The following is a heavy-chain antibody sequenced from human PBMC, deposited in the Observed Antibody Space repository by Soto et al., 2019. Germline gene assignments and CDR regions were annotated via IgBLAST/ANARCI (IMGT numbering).Heavy chain of an antibody. D-gene: IGHD4-17*01. CDR1: GFTFTNYW. J-gene: IGHJ4*02. Sequence: EVQLVESGGGLVQPGGSLKLSCAASGFTFTNYWIHWVRQAPGKGLVWVSRINSDGGNINYADFVKGRFTISRDNAKTTVYLPMNSLRAEDTAVYFCASSATGLYGDYNWGQGALVTVSS. V-gene: IGHV3-74*01. CDR3: ASSATGLYGDYN. CDR2: INSDGGNI.